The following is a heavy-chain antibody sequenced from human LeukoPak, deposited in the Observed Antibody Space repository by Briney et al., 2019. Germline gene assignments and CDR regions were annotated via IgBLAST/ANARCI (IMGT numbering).Heavy chain of an antibody. Sequence: SETLSLTCTVSGGSISSYYWSWIRQPPGKGLEWIGYIYYSGSTNYNPSLKSRVTISVDTSKNQFSLKLNSVTAADTAVYYCARDSSSYGMDVWGQGTTVTVSS. CDR2: IYYSGST. CDR1: GGSISSYY. J-gene: IGHJ6*02. V-gene: IGHV4-59*12. D-gene: IGHD6-13*01. CDR3: ARDSSSYGMDV.